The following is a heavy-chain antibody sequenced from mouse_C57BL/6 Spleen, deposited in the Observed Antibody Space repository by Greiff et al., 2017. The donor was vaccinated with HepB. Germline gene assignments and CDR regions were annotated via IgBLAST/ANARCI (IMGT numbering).Heavy chain of an antibody. CDR2: IYPGDGDT. J-gene: IGHJ2*01. V-gene: IGHV1-80*01. CDR3: ARGTTGGNYFDY. CDR1: GYAFSSYW. Sequence: VQLQQSGAELVKPGASVKISCKASGYAFSSYWMNWVKQRPGKGLEWIGQIYPGDGDTNYNGKFKGKATLTADKSSSTAYMPLSSLTSEDSAVYFCARGTTGGNYFDYWGQGTTLTVSS. D-gene: IGHD1-1*01.